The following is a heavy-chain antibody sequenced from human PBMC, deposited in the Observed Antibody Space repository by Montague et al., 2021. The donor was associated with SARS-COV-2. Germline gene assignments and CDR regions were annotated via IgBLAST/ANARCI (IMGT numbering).Heavy chain of an antibody. V-gene: IGHV4-39*01. Sequence: SGTLSLTCTVSGGSISSSSHYWGWLRQPPGRGLQWIGSISYTGSTYYXPSLKSRVTISRDTSKNQFSLKLSSVTAADTAVYYCARQYYYDNNGFPAYDYWGRGTLVTVSS. J-gene: IGHJ4*02. CDR2: ISYTGST. CDR3: ARQYYYDNNGFPAYDY. CDR1: GGSISSSSHY. D-gene: IGHD3-22*01.